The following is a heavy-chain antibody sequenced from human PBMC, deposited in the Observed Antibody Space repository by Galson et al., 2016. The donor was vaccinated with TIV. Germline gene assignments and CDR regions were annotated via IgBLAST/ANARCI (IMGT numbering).Heavy chain of an antibody. CDR1: GYTFISYY. Sequence: SVKVSCKASGYTFISYYMHWVRQAPGQGLEWVGVIDPSGGGTTYAQKFQGRATMTRDTSTSTVYMELSSLRSDDTAVFYCAVWSNIYYFALWGQGTLITVSS. CDR2: IDPSGGGT. D-gene: IGHD2-21*01. CDR3: AVWSNIYYFAL. V-gene: IGHV1-46*01. J-gene: IGHJ4*02.